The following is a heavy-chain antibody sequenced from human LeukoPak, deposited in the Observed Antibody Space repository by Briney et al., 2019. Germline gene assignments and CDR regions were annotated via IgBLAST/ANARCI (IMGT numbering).Heavy chain of an antibody. J-gene: IGHJ4*02. CDR3: ARDRYSYGYFDY. V-gene: IGHV1-69*05. Sequence: GASVKVSCKASTGTFSSYAISWVRQAPGQGLEWMGRIIPIFGTANYAQKFQGRVTITTDESTSTAYMELSSLRSEDTAVYYCARDRYSYGYFDYWGQGTLVTVSS. D-gene: IGHD5-18*01. CDR1: TGTFSSYA. CDR2: IIPIFGTA.